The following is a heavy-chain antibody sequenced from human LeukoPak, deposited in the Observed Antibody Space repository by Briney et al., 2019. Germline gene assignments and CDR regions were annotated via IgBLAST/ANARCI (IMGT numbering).Heavy chain of an antibody. D-gene: IGHD3-10*01. CDR3: GRGGSGPTAFDY. CDR2: IYYSGYT. J-gene: IGHJ4*02. Sequence: WIGYIYYSGYTNYNPSLKSRVTISVDTSKNQFSLKLSSVTAADTAVYYCGRGGSGPTAFDYWGQGTLVTVSS. V-gene: IGHV4-59*09.